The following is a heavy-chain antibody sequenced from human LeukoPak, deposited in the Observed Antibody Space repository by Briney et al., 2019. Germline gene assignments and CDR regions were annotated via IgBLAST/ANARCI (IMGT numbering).Heavy chain of an antibody. CDR2: IYSDVST. V-gene: IGHV3-53*04. J-gene: IGHJ4*02. Sequence: QSGGSLRLSCAASGFTFSSYAMSWVRQAPGKGLEWVSVIYSDVSTYCADSVKGRFTISRHNSKNTLYLQMNSLRAEDTAVYYCARDLGSYFDYWGQGTLVTVSS. CDR3: ARDLGSYFDY. CDR1: GFTFSSYA. D-gene: IGHD3-16*01.